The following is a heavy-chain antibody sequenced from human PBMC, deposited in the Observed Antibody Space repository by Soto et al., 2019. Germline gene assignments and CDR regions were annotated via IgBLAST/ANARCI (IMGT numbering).Heavy chain of an antibody. J-gene: IGHJ5*02. CDR1: GGSLNSPDYY. CDR3: ARQAPSYFDTRSLDT. CDR2: IFFNGGA. V-gene: IGHV4-39*02. Sequence: SETLSITCTVYGGSLNSPDYYWAWIGQPPGKVLEWIGSIFFNGGAYYTPSLESRVTISVDTSKQSLSLRLRSVTAADTAVYYCARQAPSYFDTRSLDTSGQGALLTDS. D-gene: IGHD3-22*01.